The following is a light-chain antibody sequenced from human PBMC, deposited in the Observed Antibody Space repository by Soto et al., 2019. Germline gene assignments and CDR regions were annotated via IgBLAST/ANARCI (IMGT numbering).Light chain of an antibody. J-gene: IGLJ2*01. Sequence: QSALTQPASVSGSPGQSITISCTGTSCDVGGYNYVSWYQQEPGKAPKLMIYEVSNRPSGVSNRFSGSKSGNTASLTISGLQAEDEADYYCSSYTSSSTLVFGGGTKLTVL. CDR2: EVS. CDR1: SCDVGGYNY. CDR3: SSYTSSSTLV. V-gene: IGLV2-14*01.